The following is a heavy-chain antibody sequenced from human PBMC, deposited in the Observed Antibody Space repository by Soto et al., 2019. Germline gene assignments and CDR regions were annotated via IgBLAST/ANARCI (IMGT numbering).Heavy chain of an antibody. D-gene: IGHD2-15*01. CDR1: GYSFTSYW. Sequence: GESLKISCKGSGYSFTSYWIGWVRQMPGKGLEWMGIIYPGDSDTRYSPSFQGQVTISADKSISTAYLQWSSLKASDTALYYCARHGKMRCGGNPNYYGMDVWGQGTTVTVSS. CDR3: ARHGKMRCGGNPNYYGMDV. J-gene: IGHJ6*02. V-gene: IGHV5-51*01. CDR2: IYPGDSDT.